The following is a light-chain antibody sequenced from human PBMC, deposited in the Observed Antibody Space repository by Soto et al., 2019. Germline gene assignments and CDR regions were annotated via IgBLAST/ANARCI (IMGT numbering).Light chain of an antibody. J-gene: IGKJ4*01. CDR1: QDIGSA. V-gene: IGKV1-13*02. CDR2: DAS. CDR3: QQFNVLPLT. Sequence: IQLTQSPSSLSASVGDRVTITCRAGQDIGSALAWYQQRPGKGPKLLLYDASNLEAGVPSRFSGSGSGTDFTLTITSLRPEVFASYYCQQFNVLPLTFGGGTKVQIK.